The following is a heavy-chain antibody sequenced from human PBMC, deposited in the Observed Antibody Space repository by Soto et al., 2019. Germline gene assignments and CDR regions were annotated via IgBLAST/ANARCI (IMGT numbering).Heavy chain of an antibody. D-gene: IGHD1-7*01. J-gene: IGHJ6*02. V-gene: IGHV4-34*01. CDR3: ARLETGTTGYYYGMDV. CDR2: INHSGST. Sequence: TLSLTCAAYGGSFSGYYWSWIRQPPGKGLEWIGEINHSGSTNYNPSLKSRVTISVDTSKNQFSLKLSSVTAADTAVYYCARLETGTTGYYYGMDVWGQGTTVTVSS. CDR1: GGSFSGYY.